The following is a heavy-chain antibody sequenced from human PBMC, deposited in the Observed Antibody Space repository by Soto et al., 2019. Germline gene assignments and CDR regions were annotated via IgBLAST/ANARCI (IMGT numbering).Heavy chain of an antibody. CDR3: ARASDFWSGFQSYYYYYYMDV. CDR1: GFTFSSYW. D-gene: IGHD3-3*01. V-gene: IGHV3-7*01. Sequence: GGSLRLSCAASGFTFSSYWMSWVRQAPGKGLEWVANIKQDGSEKYYVDSVKGRFTISRDNAKNSLYLQMNSLRAEDTAVYYCARASDFWSGFQSYYYYYYMDVWGKGTTVTVSS. CDR2: IKQDGSEK. J-gene: IGHJ6*03.